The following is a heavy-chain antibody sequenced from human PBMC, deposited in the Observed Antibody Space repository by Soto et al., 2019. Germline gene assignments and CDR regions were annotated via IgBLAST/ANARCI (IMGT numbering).Heavy chain of an antibody. CDR1: GGTFSSYA. Sequence: QVQLVQSGAEVKKPGSSVKVSCKASGGTFSSYAISWVRQSPGQGLEWMGGIIPIFGTANYAQKFQGRVTITADESTSTAYMELSSLRSEDTAVYYCASYIVGATPYYYGMDVWGQGTTVTVSS. CDR2: IIPIFGTA. CDR3: ASYIVGATPYYYGMDV. V-gene: IGHV1-69*01. J-gene: IGHJ6*02. D-gene: IGHD1-26*01.